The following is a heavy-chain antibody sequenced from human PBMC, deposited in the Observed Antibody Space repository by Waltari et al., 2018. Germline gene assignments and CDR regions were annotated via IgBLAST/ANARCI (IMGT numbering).Heavy chain of an antibody. Sequence: QVQLVQSGPEVKKPGSSVKVSCKASEGTFSTYGIRWVRQAPGQGLEWMGGIIPVFPTTNYAQKFQDRVTISADRSTSTAYMELRSLRPEDTAVYYCARGLPSETYYFDFWGQGTLVTVAS. D-gene: IGHD2-15*01. V-gene: IGHV1-69*06. CDR2: IIPVFPTT. J-gene: IGHJ4*02. CDR3: ARGLPSETYYFDF. CDR1: EGTFSTYG.